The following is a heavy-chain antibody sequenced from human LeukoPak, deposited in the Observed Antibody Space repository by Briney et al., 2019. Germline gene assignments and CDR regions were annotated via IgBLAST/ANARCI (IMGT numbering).Heavy chain of an antibody. CDR2: ISYGGSNN. CDR1: GFTFSSFG. CDR3: ARDHRCSSTSCYYFDY. V-gene: IGHV3-30*03. D-gene: IGHD2-2*01. Sequence: PGGSLRLSCAASGFTFSSFGMHWVRQAPGKGLEWVALISYGGSNNYYADSVNGRFTISRDNSKNTLYLQMNSLRGEDTAVYYCARDHRCSSTSCYYFDYWGQGTLVTVSS. J-gene: IGHJ4*02.